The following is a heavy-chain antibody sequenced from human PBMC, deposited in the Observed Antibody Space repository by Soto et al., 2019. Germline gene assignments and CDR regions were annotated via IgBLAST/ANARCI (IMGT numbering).Heavy chain of an antibody. J-gene: IGHJ3*02. V-gene: IGHV1-58*01. CDR1: GYSFTDSV. CDR3: AAELYSGGRCFSFDI. CDR2: IVVGAGNT. D-gene: IGHD2-15*01. Sequence: SVKGSWKASGYSFTDSVVQWGRQARGQRLEWMAWIVVGAGNTNYAQELQERLTITRDVSTNTAYMELSSLRSEDTAVYYCAAELYSGGRCFSFDILGQGTTVT.